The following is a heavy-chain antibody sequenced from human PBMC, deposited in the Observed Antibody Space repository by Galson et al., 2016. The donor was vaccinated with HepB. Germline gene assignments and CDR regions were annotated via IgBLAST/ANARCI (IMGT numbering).Heavy chain of an antibody. CDR2: IWYDGSDK. Sequence: SLRLSCAASGFSFSSYGMHWVRQAPGKGLEWVAVIWYDGSDKYYAGSLKGRFTISRDISKNTLYLQMNSLRVDDTAVYYCAKRGYCSGGTCPFDEWGQGTLVTVSS. CDR3: AKRGYCSGGTCPFDE. CDR1: GFSFSSYG. D-gene: IGHD2-15*01. V-gene: IGHV3-33*06. J-gene: IGHJ4*02.